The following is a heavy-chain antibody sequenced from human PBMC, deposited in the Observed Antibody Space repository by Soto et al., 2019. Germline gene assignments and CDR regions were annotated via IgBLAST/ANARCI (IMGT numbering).Heavy chain of an antibody. D-gene: IGHD1-26*01. CDR1: GASITSTTYF. CDR2: IYYSVKT. CDR3: AIYLPRTGLWDY. Sequence: SETLSLTCSLSGASITSTTYFWAWIRQPPGKGLEWVGSIYYSVKTHYNPSLKSRATISVDRSRNQFSLQVSSVTAADTAVYYCAIYLPRTGLWDYRGQGTVVTVSS. J-gene: IGHJ4*02. V-gene: IGHV4-39*01.